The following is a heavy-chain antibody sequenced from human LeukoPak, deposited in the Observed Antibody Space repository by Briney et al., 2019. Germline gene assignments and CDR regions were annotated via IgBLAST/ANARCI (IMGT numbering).Heavy chain of an antibody. CDR3: ARENDYSTPDAFDL. CDR1: GFTFSSYD. D-gene: IGHD4-11*01. Sequence: ASVKVSCKASGFTFSSYDFNWVRQAPGQGLEWMGWLNPDSGNTGYAQSFQGRVTITKDTSMSTVYMELNSLRSDDTAFYYCARENDYSTPDAFDLWGQGTLVTVSS. CDR2: LNPDSGNT. V-gene: IGHV1-8*03. J-gene: IGHJ3*01.